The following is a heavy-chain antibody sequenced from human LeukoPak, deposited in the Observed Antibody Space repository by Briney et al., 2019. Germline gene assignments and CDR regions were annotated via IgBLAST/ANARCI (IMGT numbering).Heavy chain of an antibody. CDR3: AKDRSGYYSDFDY. Sequence: GGSLRLSCAASGITFSSYAMSWVRQAPGKGLEWVSAISGSGESTYYADSVKGRFTISRDNSKNTLYLQMNSLRAEDTAVYYCAKDRSGYYSDFDYWGQGTLVTVSS. D-gene: IGHD3-22*01. CDR1: GITFSSYA. J-gene: IGHJ4*02. V-gene: IGHV3-23*01. CDR2: ISGSGEST.